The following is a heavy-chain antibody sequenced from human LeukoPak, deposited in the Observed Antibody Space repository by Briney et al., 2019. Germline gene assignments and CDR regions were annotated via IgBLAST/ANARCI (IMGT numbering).Heavy chain of an antibody. CDR1: GGSISSYY. Sequence: SETLSLTCTVSGGSISSYYWSWIRQPPGKGLEWIGYIYYSGSTNYNPSLKSRVTISVDTSKNQFSLKLSSVTAADTAVYYCARVQYSSSSGYGYYYYYYMDVWGKGTTVTVSS. D-gene: IGHD6-6*01. CDR2: IYYSGST. CDR3: ARVQYSSSSGYGYYYYYYMDV. V-gene: IGHV4-59*08. J-gene: IGHJ6*03.